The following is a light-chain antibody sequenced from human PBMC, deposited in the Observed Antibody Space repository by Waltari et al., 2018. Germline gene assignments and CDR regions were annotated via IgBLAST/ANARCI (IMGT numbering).Light chain of an antibody. CDR3: QQYYSTPPT. CDR1: LCVLYRCNNKNY. J-gene: IGKJ1*01. Sequence: IVKTQSPYSLAVFLGVRANTHSNSSLCVLYRCNNKNYFAWYQQKPVQPPKLLIYWAPTRESGVPDRFSGSGSGTDFTLTISSLQAEDVSVYYCQQYYSTPPTFGQGTKVEIK. V-gene: IGKV4-1*01. CDR2: WAP.